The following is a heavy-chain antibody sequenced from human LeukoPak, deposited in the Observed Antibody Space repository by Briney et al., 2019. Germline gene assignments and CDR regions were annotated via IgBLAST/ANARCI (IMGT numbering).Heavy chain of an antibody. CDR3: AGSDKAAAGPFDY. D-gene: IGHD6-13*01. CDR2: IFYSGST. CDR1: GDSISSSSYY. V-gene: IGHV4-39*01. J-gene: IGHJ4*02. Sequence: PSETLSLTCTVSGDSISSSSYYWGWIRQPPGKGLEWIGTIFYSGSTYYNPSLKSRVTMSVDTSKNQFSLTLRSVTAADTTVYYCAGSDKAAAGPFDYWGQGTLVTVSS.